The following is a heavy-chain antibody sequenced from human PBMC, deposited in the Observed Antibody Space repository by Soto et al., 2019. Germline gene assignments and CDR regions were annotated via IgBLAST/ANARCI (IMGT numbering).Heavy chain of an antibody. CDR3: ASGPGGPDGPGDY. CDR2: INAGNGNR. V-gene: IGHV1-3*01. CDR1: GYTFTSYA. Sequence: QVQLVQSGAEVKKPGASVKVSCKASGYTFTSYAMHWVRQAPGQRREWMGWINAGNGNRKYSQKFQGRVTITRDTSASTAYMELRSLRSEDTAVYYCASGPGGPDGPGDYWGQGTLVTVSS. J-gene: IGHJ4*02. D-gene: IGHD2-15*01.